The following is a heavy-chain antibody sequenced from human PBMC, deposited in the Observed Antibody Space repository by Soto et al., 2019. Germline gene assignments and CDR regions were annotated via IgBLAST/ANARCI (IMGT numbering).Heavy chain of an antibody. V-gene: IGHV3-7*01. J-gene: IGHJ4*02. CDR1: GFSFSSYW. D-gene: IGHD2-15*01. Sequence: EVQLVESGGGLVQPGGSLRLSCAASGFSFSSYWMTWVRQAPGKGLEWVANIRQDGSEKHSVDSVKGRFTISRDNAKNSLFLHMSSVRVDDTAVYYCATVSGPRSGGSHLSYFDYWGQGTRVTVSS. CDR3: ATVSGPRSGGSHLSYFDY. CDR2: IRQDGSEK.